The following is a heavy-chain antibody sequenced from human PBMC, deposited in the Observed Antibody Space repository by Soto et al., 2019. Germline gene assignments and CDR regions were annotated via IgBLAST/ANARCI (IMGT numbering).Heavy chain of an antibody. CDR3: ARDLLELRYWFDP. J-gene: IGHJ5*02. CDR1: GFTFSDYY. CDR2: ISSSGSTI. V-gene: IGHV3-11*01. Sequence: PGGSLRLSCAASGFTFSDYYMSWIRQAPGKGLEWVSYISSSGSTIYYADSVKGRFTISRDNAKNSLYLQMNSLRAEDTAVYYCARDLLELRYWFDPWGQGTLVTVSS. D-gene: IGHD1-7*01.